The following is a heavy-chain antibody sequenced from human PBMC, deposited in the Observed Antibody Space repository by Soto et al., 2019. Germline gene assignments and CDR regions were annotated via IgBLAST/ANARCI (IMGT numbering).Heavy chain of an antibody. V-gene: IGHV1-69*06. CDR3: ARDEAIAAAGT. Sequence: SVKVSCKASGGTFSSYAISWVRQAPGQGLEWMGGIIPIFGTANYAQKFQGRVTITADKSTSTAYMELSSLRSEDTAVYYCARDEAIAAAGTWGQGTLVPVSS. CDR1: GGTFSSYA. CDR2: IIPIFGTA. J-gene: IGHJ5*02. D-gene: IGHD6-13*01.